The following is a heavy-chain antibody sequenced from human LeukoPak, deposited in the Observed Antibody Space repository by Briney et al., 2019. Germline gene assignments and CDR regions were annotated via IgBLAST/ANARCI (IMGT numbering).Heavy chain of an antibody. CDR3: AKPMTTVTTWYFDY. CDR1: GFTFSSYG. J-gene: IGHJ4*02. CDR2: ISYDGSNK. Sequence: GRSLRLSCAASGFTFSSYGTHWVRQAPGKGLEWVAVISYDGSNKYYADSVKGRFTISRDNSKNTLYLQMNSLRAEDTAVYYCAKPMTTVTTWYFDYWGQGTLVTVSS. D-gene: IGHD4-11*01. V-gene: IGHV3-30*18.